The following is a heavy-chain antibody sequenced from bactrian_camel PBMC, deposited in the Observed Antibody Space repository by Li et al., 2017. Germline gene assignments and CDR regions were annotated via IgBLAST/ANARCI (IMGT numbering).Heavy chain of an antibody. CDR1: GFTFSSAW. CDR3: AAEGGTWFSIALTY. J-gene: IGHJ4*01. D-gene: IGHD6*01. Sequence: HVQLVESGGGLAQPGGSLRLSCAASGFTFSSAWIYWVRQAPGKGPEWVSGISSDGSNTYYVDSVKGRFTISRDNAKNTLYLQMDSLKPEDTAVYYCAAEGGTWFSIALTYWGQETQVTVS. V-gene: IGHV3S6*01. CDR2: ISSDGSNT.